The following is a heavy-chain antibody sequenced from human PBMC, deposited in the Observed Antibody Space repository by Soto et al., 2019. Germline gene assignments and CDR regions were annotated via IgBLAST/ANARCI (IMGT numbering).Heavy chain of an antibody. CDR2: ISGYGDIT. V-gene: IGHV3-23*01. CDR1: GFSFRNYA. Sequence: GGSLRLSCAASGFSFRNYAMSWVRQAPGKGLKWVSGISGYGDITHYADFVKGRFTISRDNSKNTLYLQVNRLRAEDTAVYYCAKATGSGWLFENWGQGTLVTVSS. CDR3: AKATGSGWLFEN. D-gene: IGHD6-19*01. J-gene: IGHJ4*01.